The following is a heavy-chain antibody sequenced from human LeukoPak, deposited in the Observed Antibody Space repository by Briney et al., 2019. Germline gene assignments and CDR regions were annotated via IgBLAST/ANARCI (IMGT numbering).Heavy chain of an antibody. CDR2: INHSGST. V-gene: IGHV4-34*01. CDR1: GGSFSGYH. J-gene: IGHJ4*02. CDR3: ATYCSGGSCYGGHDY. Sequence: SETLSLTCAVYGGSFSGYHWSWIRQPPGKGLEWIGEINHSGSTNYNPSLKSRVTISVDTSKNQFSLKLSSVTAADTAVYYCATYCSGGSCYGGHDYWGQGTLVTVSS. D-gene: IGHD2-15*01.